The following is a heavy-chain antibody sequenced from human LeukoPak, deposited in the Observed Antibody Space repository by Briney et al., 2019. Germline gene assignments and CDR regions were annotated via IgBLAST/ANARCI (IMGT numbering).Heavy chain of an antibody. J-gene: IGHJ4*02. CDR3: AKADVDIVATMIDY. CDR2: ISGSGGST. D-gene: IGHD5-12*01. V-gene: IGHV3-23*01. Sequence: GESLRLSCVASGFPFSSYWMTWVRQAPGKGLEWVSTISGSGGSTYYADSVKGRFTISRDNSKNTLYLQMNSLRAEDTAVYYCAKADVDIVATMIDYWGQGTLVTVSS. CDR1: GFPFSSYW.